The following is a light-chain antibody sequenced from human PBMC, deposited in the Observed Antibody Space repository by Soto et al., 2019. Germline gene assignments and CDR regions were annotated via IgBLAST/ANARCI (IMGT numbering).Light chain of an antibody. Sequence: QSVLTQPPSVSGAPGQRVTISCTGSSSNIGAGYDVHWYQQLPGTAPKLLIYGNSNRPSGVPDRFSGSKSATSASLAIAGLQVEDAGDYYCQSYDSSLSGPVVFGGGTQLTVL. J-gene: IGLJ2*01. CDR2: GNS. CDR1: SSNIGAGYD. V-gene: IGLV1-40*01. CDR3: QSYDSSLSGPVV.